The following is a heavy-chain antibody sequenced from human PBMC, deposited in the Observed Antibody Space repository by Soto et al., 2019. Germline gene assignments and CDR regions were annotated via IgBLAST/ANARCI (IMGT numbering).Heavy chain of an antibody. CDR1: GGTSTRYA. J-gene: IGHJ4*02. CDR2: IVPTFGTS. D-gene: IGHD3-3*01. CDR3: NRGSEYDFWSGYL. V-gene: IGHV1-69*06. Sequence: QERLVQSGAEVRKPGSSEEVSCKVTGGTSTRYAINWVRQAPGQGLEWMGGIVPTFGTSKYAQKFQGRVTITADTSTNIAYMELRSLRSEDTAVYYCNRGSEYDFWSGYLWGQGTLVSVSS.